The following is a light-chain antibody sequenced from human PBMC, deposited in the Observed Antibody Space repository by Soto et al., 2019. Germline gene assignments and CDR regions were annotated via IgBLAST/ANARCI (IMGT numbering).Light chain of an antibody. V-gene: IGKV1-9*01. CDR2: AAS. CDR3: QQLNSYLTT. CDR1: QGISSY. Sequence: DIQLTQSPSFLSASVGDRVTITCRASQGISSYLAWYQQKSGKAHKLLIYAASTLQSGVPSRFSGSGSGTEFTLTISSLQPEDFATYYCQQLNSYLTTFGQGTRLEIK. J-gene: IGKJ5*01.